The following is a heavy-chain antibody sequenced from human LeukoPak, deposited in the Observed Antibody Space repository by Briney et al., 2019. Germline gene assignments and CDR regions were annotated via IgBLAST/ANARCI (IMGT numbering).Heavy chain of an antibody. CDR3: ARDMLMATTWGEFDY. Sequence: EPSETLSLTCTVSGGSISSSSYYWGWIRQPPGKGLEWIGSIYYSGSTYYNPSLKSRVTISVDTSKNQFSLKLSSVTAADTAVYYCARDMLMATTWGEFDYWGQGTLVTVSS. J-gene: IGHJ4*02. D-gene: IGHD5-24*01. CDR2: IYYSGST. V-gene: IGHV4-39*07. CDR1: GGSISSSSYY.